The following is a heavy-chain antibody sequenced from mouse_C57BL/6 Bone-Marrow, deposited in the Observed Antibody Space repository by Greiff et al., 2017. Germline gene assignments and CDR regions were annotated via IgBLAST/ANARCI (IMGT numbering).Heavy chain of an antibody. J-gene: IGHJ4*01. D-gene: IGHD2-14*01. Sequence: EVKLMESGEGLVKPGGSLKLSCAASGFTFSSYAMSWVRQTPEKRLEWVAYISSGGDYIYYADTVKGRFTIHRDNARNTLYLQMSSLKSEDTAMYYCTRDRRSAMDYWGQGTSVTVSS. CDR3: TRDRRSAMDY. V-gene: IGHV5-9-1*02. CDR2: ISSGGDYI. CDR1: GFTFSSYA.